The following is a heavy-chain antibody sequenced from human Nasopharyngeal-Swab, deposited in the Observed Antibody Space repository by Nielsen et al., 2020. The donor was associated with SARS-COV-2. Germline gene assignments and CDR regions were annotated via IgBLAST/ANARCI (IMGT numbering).Heavy chain of an antibody. CDR3: ARLPEYTSVWDYFDY. J-gene: IGHJ4*02. V-gene: IGHV1-46*01. D-gene: IGHD6-19*01. CDR1: GYTFSSFY. Sequence: ASVKVSCKASGYTFSSFYMQWVRQAPGQGLEWMGTINPSGGVTNYAQKFQGRVTMTRDTSSSTLYMELSGLRSEDTAVYYCARLPEYTSVWDYFDYWGQGTLVTVSS. CDR2: INPSGGVT.